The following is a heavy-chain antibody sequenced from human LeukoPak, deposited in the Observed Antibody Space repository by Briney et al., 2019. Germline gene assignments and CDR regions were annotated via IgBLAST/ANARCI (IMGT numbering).Heavy chain of an antibody. CDR1: GFIFSNHA. D-gene: IGHD4-23*01. J-gene: IGHJ4*02. Sequence: GGSLRLSCAASGFIFSNHAMTWVRQAPGKALEWVSGISWNSGSIGYADSVKGRFTISRDNAKNSLYLQMNSLRAEDTALYYCAKGQHGGPVDYWGQGTLVTVSS. CDR3: AKGQHGGPVDY. V-gene: IGHV3-9*01. CDR2: ISWNSGSI.